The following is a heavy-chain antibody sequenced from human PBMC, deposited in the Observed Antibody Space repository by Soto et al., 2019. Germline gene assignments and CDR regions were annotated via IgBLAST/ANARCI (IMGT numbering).Heavy chain of an antibody. CDR3: AKDAGFGYYDSSGSLGWFDP. Sequence: GGSLRLSCAASGFSFSSYAMSWVRQAPGKGLEWVSSISDGGGSTYYADSVKGRFTISRDNSKNTLYLQMNSLRAEDTAVYYCAKDAGFGYYDSSGSLGWFDPWGQGTLVT. J-gene: IGHJ5*02. D-gene: IGHD3-22*01. V-gene: IGHV3-23*01. CDR2: ISDGGGST. CDR1: GFSFSSYA.